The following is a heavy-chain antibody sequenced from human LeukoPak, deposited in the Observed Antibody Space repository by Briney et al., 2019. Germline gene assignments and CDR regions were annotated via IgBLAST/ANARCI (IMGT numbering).Heavy chain of an antibody. D-gene: IGHD3-9*01. J-gene: IGHJ6*03. Sequence: GGSLKISFKGSGSRFTSYWIGWVRPRPGKGVEGMGIIYPGECDTRYSPSFQGQVTISADKSISTAYLQWSSLKASDTAMYYCARLVSYYDILTGYYNRAPYYYYYYYMDVWGKGTTVTVSS. CDR1: GSRFTSYW. V-gene: IGHV5-51*01. CDR2: IYPGECDT. CDR3: ARLVSYYDILTGYYNRAPYYYYYYYMDV.